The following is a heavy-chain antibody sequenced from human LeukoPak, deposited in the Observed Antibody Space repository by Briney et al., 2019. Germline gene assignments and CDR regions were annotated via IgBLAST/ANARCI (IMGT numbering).Heavy chain of an antibody. D-gene: IGHD6-13*01. CDR2: INPNSGGT. CDR3: ARGIGSWYPHFDY. J-gene: IGHJ4*02. Sequence: VASVKVSCKASGYTFTSYYMHWVRQAPGQGLEWMGWINPNSGGTNYAQKFQGWVTMTRDTSISTAYMELSRLRSDDTAVYYCARGIGSWYPHFDYWGQGTLVTVSS. CDR1: GYTFTSYY. V-gene: IGHV1-2*04.